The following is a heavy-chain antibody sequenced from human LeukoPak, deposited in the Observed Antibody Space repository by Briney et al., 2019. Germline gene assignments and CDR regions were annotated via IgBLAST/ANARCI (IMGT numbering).Heavy chain of an antibody. J-gene: IGHJ4*02. Sequence: PGGSLRLSCETSEFTFSGYAMNWVRQAPGKGLEWVSVISSSGGYTNYADSVKGRFTISRDNSKNTLYLQMNSLRAEDTALYYCAKEWPLKGWGKGTLVTVSS. CDR3: AKEWPLKG. V-gene: IGHV3-23*01. CDR1: EFTFSGYA. CDR2: ISSSGGYT. D-gene: IGHD5-12*01.